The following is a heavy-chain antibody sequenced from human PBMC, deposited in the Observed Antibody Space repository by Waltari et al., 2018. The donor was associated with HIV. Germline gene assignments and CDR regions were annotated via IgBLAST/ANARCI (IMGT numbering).Heavy chain of an antibody. Sequence: QVQLVQSRAEVKRPGASVKVSCKTSGYTFTNYAVHWVRQAPGQRLESMGWINVGNSKTQYSQKFQGRLTITRDTSASVVYMELTRLKSEDTAVYFCAREGAGDIYYLEYWGQGTLVTVSS. CDR2: INVGNSKT. CDR1: GYTFTNYA. D-gene: IGHD3-16*02. V-gene: IGHV1-3*01. CDR3: AREGAGDIYYLEY. J-gene: IGHJ4*02.